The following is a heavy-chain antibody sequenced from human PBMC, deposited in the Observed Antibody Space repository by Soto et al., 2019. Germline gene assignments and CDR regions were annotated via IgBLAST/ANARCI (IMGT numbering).Heavy chain of an antibody. CDR1: GGTFSNYA. D-gene: IGHD3-9*01. V-gene: IGHV1-69*12. CDR3: ARVESAPGLYSYHGLDA. Sequence: QVQLVQSGAEVKKPGSSVKVSCKASGGTFSNYAISWVRQAPGQGLEWMGGIIPIFGTTYYAQKFQGRVTIMAGDSTTTAYWQLSRLTSEDTVMYYCARVESAPGLYSYHGLDAWGQGTSVSVSS. CDR2: IIPIFGTT. J-gene: IGHJ6*02.